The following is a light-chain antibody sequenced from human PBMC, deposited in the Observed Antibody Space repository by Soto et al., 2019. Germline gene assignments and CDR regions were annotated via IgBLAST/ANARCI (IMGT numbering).Light chain of an antibody. V-gene: IGKV1-9*01. Sequence: DIQLTQSPSFLSASVGDRVTITCRASQGISSYLAWYQQKPGKAPKLLIYAASTLQSGVPSRFSGSGSGTEFTLTISSLQPEDFATYYCQQRSNWPKTFGQGTKLEIK. J-gene: IGKJ2*01. CDR3: QQRSNWPKT. CDR2: AAS. CDR1: QGISSY.